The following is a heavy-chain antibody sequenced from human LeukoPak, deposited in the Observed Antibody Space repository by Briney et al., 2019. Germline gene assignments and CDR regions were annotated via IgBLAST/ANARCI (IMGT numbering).Heavy chain of an antibody. CDR2: IYYSGST. Sequence: SETLSLTCTVSGGSISSSSYYWGWIRQPPGKGLEWIGSIYYSGSTYYNPSLKSRVTISVDTSKNQFSLKLSSVTAADTAVYYCARDYQWLVQEAPYYFDYWGQGTLVTVSS. J-gene: IGHJ4*02. D-gene: IGHD6-19*01. CDR3: ARDYQWLVQEAPYYFDY. CDR1: GGSISSSSYY. V-gene: IGHV4-39*07.